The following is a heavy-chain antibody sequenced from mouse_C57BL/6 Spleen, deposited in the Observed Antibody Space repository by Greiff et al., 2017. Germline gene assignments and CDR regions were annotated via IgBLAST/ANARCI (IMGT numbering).Heavy chain of an antibody. CDR2: IWDGGST. D-gene: IGHD2-4*01. Sequence: QVQLQQSGPGLVQPSQSLSITCTVSGFSFTSYGVNWVRQSPGKGLEWLGVIWDGGSTDYNAAFISRRSNSKDNSKSKVFFKMNSLQADDAAIYYCARSMITRAMDDWGQGTSVTVSS. V-gene: IGHV2-2*01. CDR3: ARSMITRAMDD. CDR1: GFSFTSYG. J-gene: IGHJ4*01.